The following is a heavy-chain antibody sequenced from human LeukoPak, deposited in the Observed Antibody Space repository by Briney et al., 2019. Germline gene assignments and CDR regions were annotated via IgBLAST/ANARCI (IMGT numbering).Heavy chain of an antibody. D-gene: IGHD3-3*01. Sequence: SETLSPTCAVYGGSFSGYYWSWIRQPPGKGLEWIGEINHSGSTNYNPSLQSRVTISVDTSKNQFSLKLSSVTAADTAVYYCASSTDFWSGYLDYWGQGTLVTVSS. V-gene: IGHV4-34*01. CDR1: GGSFSGYY. CDR2: INHSGST. CDR3: ASSTDFWSGYLDY. J-gene: IGHJ4*02.